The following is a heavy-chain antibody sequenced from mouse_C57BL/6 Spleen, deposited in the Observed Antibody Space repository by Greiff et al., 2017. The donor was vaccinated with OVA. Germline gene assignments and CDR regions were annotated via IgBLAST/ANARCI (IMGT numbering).Heavy chain of an antibody. CDR3: ARCYDYDVDYAMDY. Sequence: VQRVESGPGLVAPSQSLSITCTVSGFSLTSYALSWVRQPPGKGLEWLGVIWTGGGTNYNSALKSRLSISKDNSKSQVFLKMNSLQTDDTARYYCARCYDYDVDYAMDYWGQGTSVTVSS. CDR2: IWTGGGT. CDR1: GFSLTSYA. J-gene: IGHJ4*01. V-gene: IGHV2-9-1*01. D-gene: IGHD2-4*01.